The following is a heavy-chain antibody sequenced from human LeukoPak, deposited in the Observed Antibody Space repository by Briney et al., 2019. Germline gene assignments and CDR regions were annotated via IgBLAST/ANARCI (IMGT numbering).Heavy chain of an antibody. CDR3: TTVRYFDWLLYGDY. V-gene: IGHV3-15*01. CDR2: IKSKTDGGTT. J-gene: IGHJ4*02. CDR1: GFTFSNAW. D-gene: IGHD3-9*01. Sequence: PGGSLRLSCAASGFTFSNAWMSWVRQAPGKGLEWVGRIKSKTDGGTTDYAAPVKGRFTISRDDSKNTLYLQMNSLKTEDTAAYYCTTVRYFDWLLYGDYWGQGTLVTVSS.